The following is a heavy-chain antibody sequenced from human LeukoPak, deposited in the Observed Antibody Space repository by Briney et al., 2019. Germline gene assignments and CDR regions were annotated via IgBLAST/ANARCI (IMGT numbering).Heavy chain of an antibody. CDR1: GFTFSSYA. V-gene: IGHV3-23*01. D-gene: IGHD3-16*02. CDR2: ISGSGGST. Sequence: GGSLRLSCAASGFTFSSYAMSWVRQAPGKGLEWVSAISGSGGSTYYADSVKGRFTISRDNSKNTLYLQMNSLRAEDTAVYYCARAAEYYDYLWGTYRYYFDFWGQGTLVTVSS. J-gene: IGHJ4*02. CDR3: ARAAEYYDYLWGTYRYYFDF.